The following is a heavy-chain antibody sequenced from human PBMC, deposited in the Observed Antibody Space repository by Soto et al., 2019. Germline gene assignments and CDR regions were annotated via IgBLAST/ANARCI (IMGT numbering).Heavy chain of an antibody. V-gene: IGHV5-51*01. J-gene: IGHJ4*02. D-gene: IGHD2-21*02. CDR1: GYTFSDYW. CDR3: ARNFGGNSVDY. Sequence: EVQLVQSGAEVKKPGESLKISCKGSGYTFSDYWIAWVRQMPGKGLEWMGIIYPGDSDTRYSSSFQGQVTISADTSITTAYLHWSSLKASDTAMYYCARNFGGNSVDYWGQGTLVTVSS. CDR2: IYPGDSDT.